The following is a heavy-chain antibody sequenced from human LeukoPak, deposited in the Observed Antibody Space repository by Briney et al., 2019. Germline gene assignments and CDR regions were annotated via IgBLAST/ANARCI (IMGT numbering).Heavy chain of an antibody. CDR2: IYHSGST. D-gene: IGHD6-13*01. V-gene: IGHV4-59*08. J-gene: IGHJ5*02. Sequence: SETLSLTCTLSGGSTSTYYWSWIRQPPGKGLEWIGSIYHSGSTSYNPPPKSRLTISVYTTKNQCSLKLNFVTAADTAMYYCARMFRSSWYINWFDPWGQGTLVTVSS. CDR1: GGSTSTYY. CDR3: ARMFRSSWYINWFDP.